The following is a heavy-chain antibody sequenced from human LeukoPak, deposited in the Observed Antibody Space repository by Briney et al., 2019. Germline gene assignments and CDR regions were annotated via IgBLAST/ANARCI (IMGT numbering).Heavy chain of an antibody. CDR3: ARPRRYDFWSGYSD. CDR2: INHGGDT. V-gene: IGHV4-34*01. CDR1: NGSFSNFY. D-gene: IGHD3-3*01. Sequence: PSETLSLTCAVYNGSFSNFYWSWIRQAPGKGLEWIGEINHGGDTNYNPSLKSRVTISVDTSKNQFFLRLTSMTAADTAVYCCARPRRYDFWSGYSDWGHGTLVTVSS. J-gene: IGHJ4*01.